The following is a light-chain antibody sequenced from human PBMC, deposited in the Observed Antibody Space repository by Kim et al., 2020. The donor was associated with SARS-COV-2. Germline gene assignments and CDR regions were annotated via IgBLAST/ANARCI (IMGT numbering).Light chain of an antibody. CDR2: GAS. Sequence: EIVLTQSPGTLSLSPGESATLSCRASQFIRSSDLAWYQQKPGQAPRLLIYGASSRATDIPDRFSGSGSGADFTLTITRLEPEDFGIYYCQQFSSSPWTFGQGTKVDIK. J-gene: IGKJ1*01. CDR1: QFIRSSD. CDR3: QQFSSSPWT. V-gene: IGKV3-20*01.